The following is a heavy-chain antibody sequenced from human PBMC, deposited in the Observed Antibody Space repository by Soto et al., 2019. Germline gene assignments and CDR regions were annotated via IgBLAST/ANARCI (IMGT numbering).Heavy chain of an antibody. CDR3: ARRWGATFDF. J-gene: IGHJ4*02. V-gene: IGHV4-59*08. CDR1: GGSISSYY. D-gene: IGHD1-26*01. CDR2: IYYSGST. Sequence: QVQLQESGPGLVKPSETLSLTCTVSGGSISSYYWSWIRQPPGKGLEWIGYIYYSGSTNYNPSLKSRVTISVDTSKTQFSLKLSSVTAAEPAVYYCARRWGATFDFWGQGTLVTVSS.